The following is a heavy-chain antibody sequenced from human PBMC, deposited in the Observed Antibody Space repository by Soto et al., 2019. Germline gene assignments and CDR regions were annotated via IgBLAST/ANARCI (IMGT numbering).Heavy chain of an antibody. CDR3: AREGGYYDSSGYEPGTPYAFDI. CDR2: INPSGGST. V-gene: IGHV1-46*01. CDR1: GYTFTSYY. J-gene: IGHJ3*02. Sequence: QVQLVQSGAEVKKPGASVKVSCKASGYTFTSYYMHWVRQAPGQGLEWMGIINPSGGSTSYAQKFQGRVTMTRDTSTSTVYMELSSLRSEDTAVYYCAREGGYYDSSGYEPGTPYAFDIWGQGTMVTVSS. D-gene: IGHD3-22*01.